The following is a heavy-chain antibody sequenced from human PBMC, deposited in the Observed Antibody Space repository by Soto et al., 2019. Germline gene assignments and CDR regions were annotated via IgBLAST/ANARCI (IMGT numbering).Heavy chain of an antibody. D-gene: IGHD3-10*01. CDR2: IEGKDYGGTT. CDR3: ARSGYYSGSGSYYFGRDFDY. CDR1: GFTFGDST. V-gene: IGHV3-49*04. J-gene: IGHJ4*02. Sequence: EVQLVESGGGLVQPGRSMRLSCTASGFTFGDSTMNWDRQAPGKGRESGGFIEGKDYGGTTEYAASVIGRFSISRDESKSVAYLKRNSLKTEETAVYYCARSGYYSGSGSYYFGRDFDYWGQGTLVTVSS.